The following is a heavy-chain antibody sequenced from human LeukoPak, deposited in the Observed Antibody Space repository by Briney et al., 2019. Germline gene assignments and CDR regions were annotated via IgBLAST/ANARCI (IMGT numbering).Heavy chain of an antibody. D-gene: IGHD2-15*01. CDR2: IKQDGSEK. CDR3: ARELRAVVVVAHGFGD. Sequence: GGSLRLSCAASGFIFSNYWMSWVRQAPGKGLEWVANIKQDGSEKHYVDSVKGRFTISRDNAENSLYLQTNRLGVGDTAVYYCARELRAVVVVAHGFGDWGQGTQVSVSS. CDR1: GFIFSNYW. V-gene: IGHV3-7*01. J-gene: IGHJ4*02.